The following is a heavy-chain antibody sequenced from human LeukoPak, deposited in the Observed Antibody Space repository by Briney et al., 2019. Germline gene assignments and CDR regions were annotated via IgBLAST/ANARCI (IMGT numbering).Heavy chain of an antibody. Sequence: GGSLRLSCAASGFTFSSNWMSWVRQAPGKGLEWVANIKEDGSEKYYVDSVKGRFTISRDNAKNSLYLQMNSLRAEDTAVYYCARSVEQGHDYWGQGTLVTVSS. J-gene: IGHJ4*02. D-gene: IGHD6-13*01. CDR1: GFTFSSNW. CDR2: IKEDGSEK. V-gene: IGHV3-7*01. CDR3: ARSVEQGHDY.